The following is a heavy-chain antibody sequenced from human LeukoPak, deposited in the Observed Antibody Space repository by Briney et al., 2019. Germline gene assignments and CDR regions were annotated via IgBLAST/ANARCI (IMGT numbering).Heavy chain of an antibody. CDR3: ARVTREMATIIGWFDP. D-gene: IGHD5-24*01. J-gene: IGHJ5*02. CDR2: IYYSGST. V-gene: IGHV4-59*11. Sequence: PSETLSLTCTVSGGSISSHYWSGIRQPPGKGLEGIGYIYYSGSTNYNPSLKSRVTISVDTSKNQFSLKLSSVTAADTAVYYCARVTREMATIIGWFDPWGQGTLVTVSS. CDR1: GGSISSHY.